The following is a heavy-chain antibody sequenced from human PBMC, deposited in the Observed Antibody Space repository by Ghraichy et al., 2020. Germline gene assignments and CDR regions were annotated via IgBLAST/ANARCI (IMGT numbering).Heavy chain of an antibody. D-gene: IGHD2-21*01. Sequence: GGSLRLSCAASGFTFRNYAMTWVRRAPGQGLEWVSTISGNGDTTFYADSVKGRFTISRDNSKNTVSLQMNSPRADDTAIYYCANRGDTLGYFESWGQGTPVTVSS. V-gene: IGHV3-23*01. J-gene: IGHJ4*02. CDR1: GFTFRNYA. CDR2: ISGNGDTT. CDR3: ANRGDTLGYFES.